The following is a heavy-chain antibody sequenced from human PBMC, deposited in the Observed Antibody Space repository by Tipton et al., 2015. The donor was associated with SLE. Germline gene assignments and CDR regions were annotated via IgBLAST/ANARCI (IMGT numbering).Heavy chain of an antibody. D-gene: IGHD5-18*01. CDR1: GYSIGAGGYY. CDR3: ARGARGYTYGSDEDFDS. CDR2: IYYSGTT. Sequence: TLSLTCSVSGYSIGAGGYYWSWIRQHPGKGLEWIGYIYYSGTTFYNPSLRSRLVISVDTSKNQFSLKLTSVTAADTAVYYCARGARGYTYGSDEDFDSWGQGTLVTVSS. J-gene: IGHJ4*02. V-gene: IGHV4-31*03.